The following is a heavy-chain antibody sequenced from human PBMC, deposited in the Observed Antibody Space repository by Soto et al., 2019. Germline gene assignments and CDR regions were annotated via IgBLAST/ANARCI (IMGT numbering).Heavy chain of an antibody. J-gene: IGHJ3*02. CDR2: ISGSAGST. D-gene: IGHD2-15*01. CDR3: AKDVKLCGYCSGGSSINAFDI. Sequence: EVQLLESGGGLVQPGGSLRLSCAASGFTFSNYAMNWVRQAPGKGLEWVSGISGSAGSTYYADSVKGRFTLSRDNSKNRLYLQMTSMRAEDTAVYYCAKDVKLCGYCSGGSSINAFDIWGKGTMATVSS. V-gene: IGHV3-23*01. CDR1: GFTFSNYA.